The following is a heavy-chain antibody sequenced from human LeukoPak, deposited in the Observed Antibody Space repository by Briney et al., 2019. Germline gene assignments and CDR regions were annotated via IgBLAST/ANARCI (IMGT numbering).Heavy chain of an antibody. Sequence: PGGSLRLSCVASEFTFSNFWMHWVRQAPGKGLVWVSGIDSDGSRATYADSVKGRFTISRDNAKNTLYLQMNSLRAEDAAVYYCAKVLEFDLRGLHYFDYWGQGTLVTVSS. CDR2: IDSDGSRA. V-gene: IGHV3-74*01. CDR1: EFTFSNFW. D-gene: IGHD3/OR15-3a*01. J-gene: IGHJ4*02. CDR3: AKVLEFDLRGLHYFDY.